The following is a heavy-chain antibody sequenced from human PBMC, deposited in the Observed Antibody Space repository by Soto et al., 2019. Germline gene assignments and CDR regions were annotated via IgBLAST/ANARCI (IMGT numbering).Heavy chain of an antibody. Sequence: ASVKVSCKASGATFSSYAISWVRQAPGQGLEWMGGIIPIFGTANYAQKFQGRVTITADKSTSTAYMELSSLRSEDTAVYYCATQYCSSTSCYYVDYYYYYGMDVWGQGTTVTVSS. CDR1: GATFSSYA. J-gene: IGHJ6*02. D-gene: IGHD2-2*01. V-gene: IGHV1-69*06. CDR3: ATQYCSSTSCYYVDYYYYYGMDV. CDR2: IIPIFGTA.